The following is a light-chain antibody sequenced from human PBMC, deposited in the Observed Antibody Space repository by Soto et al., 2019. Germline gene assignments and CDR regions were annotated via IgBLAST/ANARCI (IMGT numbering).Light chain of an antibody. CDR3: QQFHNWPPGT. J-gene: IGKJ1*01. CDR1: QSVSNN. CDR2: GAS. V-gene: IGKV3-15*01. Sequence: EIVMTQSPATLSVSPGERATLSCRASQSVSNNLAWYQHKPGQAPRLLIYGASTRATAIPARFSGSGAGTAFTLTISSLQSEDFVVYYCQQFHNWPPGTFGQGTKVELK.